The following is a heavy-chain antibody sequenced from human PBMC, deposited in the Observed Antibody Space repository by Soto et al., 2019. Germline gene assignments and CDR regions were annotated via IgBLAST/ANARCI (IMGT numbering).Heavy chain of an antibody. V-gene: IGHV3-33*01. CDR3: ARAPYYYYMDV. CDR1: GFTFSRYG. CDR2: IWYDGSNK. J-gene: IGHJ6*03. Sequence: GGALRLSCAASGFTFSRYGMHWVRQAPGKGLEWVAVIWYDGSNKYYADSVKGRFTISRDNSKNTLYLQMNSLRAEDTAVYYCARAPYYYYMDVWGKGTTVTVSS.